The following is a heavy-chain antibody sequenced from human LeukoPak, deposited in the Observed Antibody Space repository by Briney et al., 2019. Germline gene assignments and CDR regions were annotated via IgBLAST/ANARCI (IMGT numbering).Heavy chain of an antibody. CDR3: IGGNSFDY. D-gene: IGHD2/OR15-2a*01. CDR1: AFTFSSYW. V-gene: IGHV3-74*01. Sequence: GGSLRLSCAASAFTFSSYWMRWVRQGPGKGLVWVSRINSDGSSTNYADSVKGRFTISRDNAKNTLYLQMNSLRAEDTAVYYCIGGNSFDYWGQGTLVTVSS. CDR2: INSDGSST. J-gene: IGHJ4*02.